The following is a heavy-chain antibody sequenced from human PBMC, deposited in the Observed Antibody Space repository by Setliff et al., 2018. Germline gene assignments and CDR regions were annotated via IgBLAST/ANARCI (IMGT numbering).Heavy chain of an antibody. J-gene: IGHJ4*02. CDR3: ATLTGDRGVDY. CDR1: GYSISSGYN. D-gene: IGHD7-27*01. V-gene: IGHV4-38-2*01. CDR2: IYYRGST. Sequence: SETLSLTCAVSGYSISSGYNWGWIRQPPGKGLEWIASIYYRGSTSYNSTLKSRVSISVDTSKNQFSLNLNSVTAADTAVYYCATLTGDRGVDYWGQGRQVTVSS.